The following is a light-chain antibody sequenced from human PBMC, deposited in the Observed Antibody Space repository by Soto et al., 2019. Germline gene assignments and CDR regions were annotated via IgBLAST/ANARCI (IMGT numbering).Light chain of an antibody. CDR1: QSISSW. V-gene: IGKV1-5*03. CDR2: KAS. J-gene: IGKJ1*01. Sequence: DIQMTQSPSTLSASVGDRVTITCRASQSISSWLAWYQQKPGKAPKLLIYKASSLESGVPSRFSGSGSGTDVTLTISSLQPDDFATYYCQQYNSYSLTFGQGTKVEIK. CDR3: QQYNSYSLT.